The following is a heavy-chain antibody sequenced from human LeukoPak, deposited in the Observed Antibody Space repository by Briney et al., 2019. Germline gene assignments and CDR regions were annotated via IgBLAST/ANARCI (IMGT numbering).Heavy chain of an antibody. CDR2: VSPNNGGT. D-gene: IGHD6-13*01. V-gene: IGHV1-2*02. Sequence: ASVKVSCKASGYTFTAYYIHWVRQAPGQRLEWMGWVSPNNGGTNYAQKFQGRVTMTRDTSISTAYMELSRLRSDDTAVYYCARAMGSWYSNYWGQGTLVTVSS. CDR1: GYTFTAYY. CDR3: ARAMGSWYSNY. J-gene: IGHJ4*02.